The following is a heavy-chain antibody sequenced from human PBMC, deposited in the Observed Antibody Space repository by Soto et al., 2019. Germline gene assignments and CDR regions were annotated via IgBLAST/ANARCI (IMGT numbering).Heavy chain of an antibody. J-gene: IGHJ4*02. D-gene: IGHD6-6*01. CDR2: ISSNSGAI. V-gene: IGHV3-9*01. CDR1: GFIFEDYD. Sequence: ESGGGLAQPGRSLRLSCVASGFIFEDYDMHWVRQVPGKGLEWVSSISSNSGAIKYADSVKGRFTLSRDNAKNSMYLEMNSLRVEDTAFYFCVKGTFSSSKVIFDYWGQRTLVTVSS. CDR3: VKGTFSSSKVIFDY.